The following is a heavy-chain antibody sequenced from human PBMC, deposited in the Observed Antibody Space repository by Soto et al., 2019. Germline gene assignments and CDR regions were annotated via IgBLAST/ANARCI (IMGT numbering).Heavy chain of an antibody. CDR2: ISGDGSST. V-gene: IGHV3-74*01. Sequence: EAQLVESGGGVIQPGGSLRLSCAASGFSFSDFWMHWVRQTAEKGLVWVSRISGDGSSTNYADSVKGRFTISRDNANHMLLLQMSSLRAEDTAIYFCVRSGYSYGYGFDNWGQGTLVAVSS. CDR1: GFSFSDFW. CDR3: VRSGYSYGYGFDN. J-gene: IGHJ5*02. D-gene: IGHD5-18*01.